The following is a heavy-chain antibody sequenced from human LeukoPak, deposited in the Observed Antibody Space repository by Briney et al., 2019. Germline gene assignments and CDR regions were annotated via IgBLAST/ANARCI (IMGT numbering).Heavy chain of an antibody. V-gene: IGHV3-23*01. Sequence: PGGSLRLSCAASGFTFRRYGMTWVRQAPGKRLDWVSSVSDSGRNTYYADSVKGRFTISRDNSRSTLYLQMNSLRAEDTAVYYCAREYHDSSGYLDYWGQGTLVTVSS. D-gene: IGHD3-22*01. CDR3: AREYHDSSGYLDY. J-gene: IGHJ4*02. CDR1: GFTFRRYG. CDR2: VSDSGRNT.